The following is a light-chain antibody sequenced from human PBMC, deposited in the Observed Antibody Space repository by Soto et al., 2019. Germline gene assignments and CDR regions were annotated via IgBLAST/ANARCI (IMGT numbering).Light chain of an antibody. Sequence: EIVITQSPATLSVSPGERATLSCRASQSVSSNLAWYQQKPGQAPRLLIYGASTRATGIPARFSGSGSGTKFTLTISSLQSEDFAVYYCQQYNNWPPTWTFGQGTKV. CDR3: QQYNNWPPTWT. V-gene: IGKV3-15*01. J-gene: IGKJ1*01. CDR2: GAS. CDR1: QSVSSN.